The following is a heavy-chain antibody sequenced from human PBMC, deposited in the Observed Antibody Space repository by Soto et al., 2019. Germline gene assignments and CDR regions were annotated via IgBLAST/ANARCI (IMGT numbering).Heavy chain of an antibody. CDR3: ARWRDDSSGYYLDY. CDR2: IIPIFGTA. D-gene: IGHD3-22*01. Sequence: ASVKVSCKASGGTFSSYTISWVRQAPGQGLEWMGGIIPIFGTANYAQKFQGRVTITADESTSTAYMELSSLRSEDTAVYYCARWRDDSSGYYLDYWGQGTLVTVSS. CDR1: GGTFSSYT. J-gene: IGHJ4*02. V-gene: IGHV1-69*13.